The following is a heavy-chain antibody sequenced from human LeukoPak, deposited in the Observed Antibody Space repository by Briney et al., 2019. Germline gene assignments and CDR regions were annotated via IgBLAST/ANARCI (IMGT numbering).Heavy chain of an antibody. V-gene: IGHV3-33*06. CDR2: IWYDGSNK. J-gene: IGHJ4*02. CDR3: AKDLNFGMAGWVFDY. D-gene: IGHD1-14*01. Sequence: PGGSLRLSXAASGFTFCSYGTHWVRQAPGKGLEWVAVIWYDGSNKYYADSVKGRFTISRDNSKNTLYLQMNSLRAEDTAVYYCAKDLNFGMAGWVFDYWGQGTLVTVSS. CDR1: GFTFCSYG.